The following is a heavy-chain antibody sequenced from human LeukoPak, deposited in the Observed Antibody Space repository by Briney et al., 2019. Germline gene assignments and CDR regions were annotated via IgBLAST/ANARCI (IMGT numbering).Heavy chain of an antibody. D-gene: IGHD6-13*01. Sequence: GGSLRLSCAASGFTFSSYSMNWVRQAPGKGLEWVSSISSSNSYIYYADSVKGRFTISRDNAKNSLYLQMNSLRAEDTAVYYCARLAAAYHFDYWGQGTLVTVSS. V-gene: IGHV3-21*01. CDR2: ISSSNSYI. CDR1: GFTFSSYS. J-gene: IGHJ4*02. CDR3: ARLAAAYHFDY.